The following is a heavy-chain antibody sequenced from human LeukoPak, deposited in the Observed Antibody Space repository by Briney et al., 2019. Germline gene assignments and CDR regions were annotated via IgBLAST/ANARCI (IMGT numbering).Heavy chain of an antibody. D-gene: IGHD6-19*01. CDR2: ISTSDYSI. V-gene: IGHV3-48*03. J-gene: IGHJ6*02. CDR3: ARGCLKAYNNGWSMDV. Sequence: GGSLRLSCAASGFTFSDYEMNWVRQAPGKGLEWVAYISTSDYSIYYADSVKGRFTISRDNAKNSLYLQMNSLRVEDTAVYYCARGCLKAYNNGWSMDVWGQGTTVTVSS. CDR1: GFTFSDYE.